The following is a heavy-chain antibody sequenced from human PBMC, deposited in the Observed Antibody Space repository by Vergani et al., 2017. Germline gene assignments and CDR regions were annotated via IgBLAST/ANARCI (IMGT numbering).Heavy chain of an antibody. CDR1: GFSFNSYW. CDR3: ARAKRGGYYDSSGYYSFDY. Sequence: DVHLAESGGGFFQPGGSLRLSCSASGFSFNSYWMHWVRQVPGKGLLWVSRIKSDGSITAYAYSVKGRFTISRDNAQNTLYLQMNSLRVEDTGVYYCARAKRGGYYDSSGYYSFDYWGQGTLVTVSS. J-gene: IGHJ4*02. V-gene: IGHV3-74*03. D-gene: IGHD3-22*01. CDR2: IKSDGSIT.